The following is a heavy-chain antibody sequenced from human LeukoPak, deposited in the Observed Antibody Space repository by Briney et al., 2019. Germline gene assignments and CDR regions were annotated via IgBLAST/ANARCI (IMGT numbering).Heavy chain of an antibody. D-gene: IGHD6-13*01. CDR3: ARDMYSSSWYYEGFALDI. V-gene: IGHV3-7*01. CDR1: GFTFSSYW. J-gene: IGHJ3*02. Sequence: QPGGSLRLSCAASGFTFSSYWMSWVRQAPGKGLEWVANIKQDGSEKYYVDSVKGRFTISRDNAKNSLYLQMNSLRAEDTAVYYCARDMYSSSWYYEGFALDIWGQGTMVTVSS. CDR2: IKQDGSEK.